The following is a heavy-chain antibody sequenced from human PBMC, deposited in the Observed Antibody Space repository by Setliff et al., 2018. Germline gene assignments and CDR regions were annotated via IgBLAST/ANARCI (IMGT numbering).Heavy chain of an antibody. J-gene: IGHJ4*02. Sequence: PGGSLRLSCAASGFTFSSYTMNWVRQAPGQGLEWVSSIDSSSTWIYYADSVKGRFTISRDNAKNSLYLQVNSLRVEDTALYYCARDPTRKFDSWGQGTLVTVSS. V-gene: IGHV3-21*04. CDR2: IDSSSTWI. CDR1: GFTFSSYT. CDR3: ARDPTRKFDS.